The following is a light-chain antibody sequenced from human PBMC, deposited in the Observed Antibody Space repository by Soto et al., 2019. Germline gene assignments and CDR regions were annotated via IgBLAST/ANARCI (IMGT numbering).Light chain of an antibody. J-gene: IGKJ1*01. CDR1: QDIGTY. CDR3: LQHNSYPQT. Sequence: AIRMTQSPSSFSASPGDRVSITCRATQDIGTYLAWYQQIPGKAPKRLIYAASSLQSGVPSRFSGSGSGTEFTLTISSLQPEDFATYYCLQHNSYPQTFGQGTKVDI. V-gene: IGKV1-8*01. CDR2: AAS.